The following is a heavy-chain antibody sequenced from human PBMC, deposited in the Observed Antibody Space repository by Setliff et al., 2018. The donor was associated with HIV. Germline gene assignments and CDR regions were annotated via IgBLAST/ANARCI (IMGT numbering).Heavy chain of an antibody. CDR1: GGTFSSYA. D-gene: IGHD3-22*01. V-gene: IGHV1-69*10. Sequence: SVKVSCKASGGTFSSYAISWVRQAPGQGLEWIGGIIPMPGIGKYAQRFQGRVTITADKASSTAYMELRSLRSEDTAVYYCARTLYYDTSCYDPGYWGQGTLVTVSS. J-gene: IGHJ4*02. CDR3: ARTLYYDTSCYDPGY. CDR2: IIPMPGIG.